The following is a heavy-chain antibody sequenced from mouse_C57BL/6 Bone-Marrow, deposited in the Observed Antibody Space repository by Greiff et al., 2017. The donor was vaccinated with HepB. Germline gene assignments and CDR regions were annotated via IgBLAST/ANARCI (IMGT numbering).Heavy chain of an antibody. Sequence: QVQLQQSGAELAKPGASVKLSCKASGYTFTSYWMHWVKQRPGQGLEWIGYINPSSGYTKYNQKFKDKATLTADKSSRTAYMQLSSLTYEDSAVYYCARYDDGYFFFAYWGQGTLVTVSA. CDR1: GYTFTSYW. V-gene: IGHV1-7*01. CDR2: INPSSGYT. D-gene: IGHD2-3*01. J-gene: IGHJ3*01. CDR3: ARYDDGYFFFAY.